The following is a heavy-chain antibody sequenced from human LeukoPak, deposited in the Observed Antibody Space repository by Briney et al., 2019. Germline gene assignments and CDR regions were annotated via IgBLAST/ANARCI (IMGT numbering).Heavy chain of an antibody. Sequence: GGSLRLSCAASGFTLSSYWMSWVRQAPGKGLEWVSAISGSGGSTYYADSVKGRFTISRDNSKNTLYLQMNSLRAEDTAVYYCAKVEAAGIFIDYWGQGTLVTVSS. CDR3: AKVEAAGIFIDY. J-gene: IGHJ4*02. D-gene: IGHD6-13*01. CDR1: GFTLSSYW. V-gene: IGHV3-23*01. CDR2: ISGSGGST.